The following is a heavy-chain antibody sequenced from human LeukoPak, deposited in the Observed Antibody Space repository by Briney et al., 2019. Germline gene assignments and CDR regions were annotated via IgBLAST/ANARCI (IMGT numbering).Heavy chain of an antibody. V-gene: IGHV3-30*04. CDR1: GFTFSTYT. Sequence: PGGSLRLSCAASGFTFSTYTMHWVRQAPGKGLEWVAIISYDGNTEYYADSVKGRFTISRDNAKNSLYLQMNSLRAEDTAVYYCAELGITMIGGVWGKGTTVTISS. CDR2: ISYDGNTE. J-gene: IGHJ6*04. D-gene: IGHD3-10*02. CDR3: AELGITMIGGV.